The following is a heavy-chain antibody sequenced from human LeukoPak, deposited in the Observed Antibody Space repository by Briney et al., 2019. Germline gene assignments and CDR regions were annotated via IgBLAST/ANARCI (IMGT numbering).Heavy chain of an antibody. V-gene: IGHV4-4*02. CDR3: ARLGGGYYYDSSGYPVDY. J-gene: IGHJ4*02. CDR1: GGSISSSNW. CDR2: IYHSGST. Sequence: SETLSLTCAVSGGSISSSNWWSWVRQPPGKGLEWIGEIYHSGSTNYNPSLKSRVTISVDTSKNQFSLKLSSVTAADTAVYYCARLGGGYYYDSSGYPVDYWGQGTLVTVSS. D-gene: IGHD3-22*01.